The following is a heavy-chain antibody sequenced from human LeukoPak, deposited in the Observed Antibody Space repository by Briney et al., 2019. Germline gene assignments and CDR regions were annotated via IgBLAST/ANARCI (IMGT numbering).Heavy chain of an antibody. CDR3: ASVYNYGMDV. J-gene: IGHJ6*02. Sequence: ASVKVSCKASGYTVTSYYMHWVRQAAGQGLEWMGILNPSGGSTSYAQKFQGRATLTRATSTSTVYMELSSLRSEDTAVYYCASVYNYGMDVWGQGTTVIVSS. CDR1: GYTVTSYY. V-gene: IGHV1-46*01. CDR2: LNPSGGST.